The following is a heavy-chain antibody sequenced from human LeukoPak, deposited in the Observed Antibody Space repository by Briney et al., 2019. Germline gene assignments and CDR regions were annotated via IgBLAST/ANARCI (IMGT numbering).Heavy chain of an antibody. Sequence: SETLSLTCTVSGYSISSGYYWGWIRQPPGKGLEWIGSIYHSGRTFYNPSLKSRVTISVDTSKNQFSLKLTSVTAADTAVYYCARLYLPATRSDYWGQGTLVTVSS. V-gene: IGHV4-38-2*02. CDR3: ARLYLPATRSDY. CDR2: IYHSGRT. CDR1: GYSISSGYY. J-gene: IGHJ4*02. D-gene: IGHD5-24*01.